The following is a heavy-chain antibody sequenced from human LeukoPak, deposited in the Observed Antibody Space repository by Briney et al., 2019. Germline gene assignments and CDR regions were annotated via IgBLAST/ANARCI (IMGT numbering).Heavy chain of an antibody. V-gene: IGHV3-23*01. Sequence: GGSLRLPCAASGFTFSSYAMSWVRQARGKGLEWVSSISGSGDSTPYADSVKGRSTISRDNSKNTLYLQMNSLRAEDTAVYYCANVGSGSFYYWGQGTLVTVSS. CDR3: ANVGSGSFYY. CDR2: ISGSGDST. D-gene: IGHD3-10*01. J-gene: IGHJ4*02. CDR1: GFTFSSYA.